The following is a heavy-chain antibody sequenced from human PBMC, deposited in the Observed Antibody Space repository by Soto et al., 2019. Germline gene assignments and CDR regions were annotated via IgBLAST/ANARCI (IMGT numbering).Heavy chain of an antibody. CDR1: GFTFSKYG. Sequence: SLRLSCAASGFTFSKYGMHWVRQAPGKGLEWVALIWNDGIRKVYVDSVKGRFTISRDNSKNTLDLQMNNLRDEDTAVYCCARDDDNGANALDYWGPGTLVTVSS. CDR3: ARDDDNGANALDY. D-gene: IGHD2-8*01. J-gene: IGHJ4*02. CDR2: IWNDGIRK. V-gene: IGHV3-33*01.